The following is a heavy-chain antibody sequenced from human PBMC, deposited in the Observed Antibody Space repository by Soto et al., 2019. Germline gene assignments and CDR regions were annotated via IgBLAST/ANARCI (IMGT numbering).Heavy chain of an antibody. D-gene: IGHD2-21*01. CDR2: IYYSGST. CDR1: GGCISSYY. J-gene: IGHJ3*02. CDR3: ARDISPYDAYDI. V-gene: IGHV4-59*01. Sequence: SETMYLTCAVSGGCISSYYWSWIRQPPGKGLEWIGHIYYSGSTNYNPSLKSRATISVDTSKNQLSLKLSSVTAADTAVYYCARDISPYDAYDIWGQGTMVTVSS.